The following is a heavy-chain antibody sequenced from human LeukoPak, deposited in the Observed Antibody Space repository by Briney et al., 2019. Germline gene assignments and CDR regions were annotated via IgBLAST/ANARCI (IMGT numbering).Heavy chain of an antibody. J-gene: IGHJ6*03. CDR2: IYTSGST. Sequence: PSETLSLTCTVSGGSISSYYWSWIRQPAGKGLVWIGRIYTSGSTNYNPSLKSRVTMSVDTSKNQFSLKLSSVTAADTAVYYCAGGRIVVVPAAPSYYYMDVWGKGTTVTVSS. V-gene: IGHV4-4*07. D-gene: IGHD2-2*01. CDR3: AGGRIVVVPAAPSYYYMDV. CDR1: GGSISSYY.